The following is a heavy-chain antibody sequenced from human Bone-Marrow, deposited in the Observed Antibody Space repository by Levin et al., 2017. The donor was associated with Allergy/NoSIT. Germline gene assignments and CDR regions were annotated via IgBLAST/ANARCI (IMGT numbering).Heavy chain of an antibody. J-gene: IGHJ4*02. CDR1: GFTFGDYT. D-gene: IGHD2-8*01. CDR2: INRDGGDG. V-gene: IGHV3-7*01. CDR3: ARNGAWSFEF. Sequence: GESLKISCTASGFTFGDYTMSWFRQAPGKGLEWVANINRDGGDGYYVDSVKGRFTISRDNARNSLDLQMNSLRVEDTAVYYCARNGAWSFEFWGQGTLVTVSS.